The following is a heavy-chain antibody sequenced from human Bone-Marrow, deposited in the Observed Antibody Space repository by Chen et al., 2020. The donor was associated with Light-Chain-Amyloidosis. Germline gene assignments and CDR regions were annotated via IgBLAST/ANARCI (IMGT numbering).Heavy chain of an antibody. CDR1: GGSFSGYY. V-gene: IGHV4-34*12. D-gene: IGHD2-8*01. CDR2: MIPSGST. Sequence: QVQLQQWGAGLLKPSETLSLTCAVYGGSFSGYYWNWSRQPPGKGLEWIGEMIPSGSTNYSPFLKSRVTISLDTSQSQFSLNLSSMPAADTAVYYCAKSNGIFMMYVSKMALDVWGQGTTVIASS. CDR3: AKSNGIFMMYVSKMALDV. J-gene: IGHJ6*02.